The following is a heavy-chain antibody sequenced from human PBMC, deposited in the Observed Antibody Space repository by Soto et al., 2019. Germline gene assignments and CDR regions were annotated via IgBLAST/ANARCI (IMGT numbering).Heavy chain of an antibody. V-gene: IGHV3-21*01. CDR3: ARENNFFDSGAGVDY. D-gene: IGHD3-10*01. Sequence: GGSLRLSCAASGFSFSSYSLNWVRQAPGKGLEWVSSITSSSTYIHYADSAKGRFTISRDNAKNSLSLQTNSPRAEDTAVYYCARENNFFDSGAGVDYWGQGTLVTVPS. CDR1: GFSFSSYS. CDR2: ITSSSTYI. J-gene: IGHJ4*02.